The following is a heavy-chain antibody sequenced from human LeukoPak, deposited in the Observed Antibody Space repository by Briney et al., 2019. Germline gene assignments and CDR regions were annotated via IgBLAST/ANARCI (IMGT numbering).Heavy chain of an antibody. Sequence: PSQTLSLTRSVSGSSISSGYYWGWIRQPPGKGLEWVANVYRNGNTYYSPSLESRVTISVDTSKNLFSLKLSSLSAADTAVYYCVRLAALRGFYYYMDGWGKGTAVTVSS. CDR1: GSSISSGYY. CDR2: VYRNGNT. J-gene: IGHJ6*03. D-gene: IGHD6-25*01. CDR3: VRLAALRGFYYYMDG. V-gene: IGHV4-38-2*01.